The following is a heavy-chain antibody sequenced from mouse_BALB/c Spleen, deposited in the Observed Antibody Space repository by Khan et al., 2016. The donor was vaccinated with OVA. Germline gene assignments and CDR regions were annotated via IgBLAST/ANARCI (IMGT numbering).Heavy chain of an antibody. J-gene: IGHJ3*01. Sequence: QVQLKQSGAELARPGASVNLSCKASGYTFTDYNINWMKQRTGQGLEWIGEIYPGSGNIYYNEKFKGKATLTAEKSSSTAYMQLSSLTSEDSAVYFCAREWAAWFPYWGQGTLVTVSA. V-gene: IGHV1-76*01. CDR2: IYPGSGNI. CDR3: AREWAAWFPY. CDR1: GYTFTDYN.